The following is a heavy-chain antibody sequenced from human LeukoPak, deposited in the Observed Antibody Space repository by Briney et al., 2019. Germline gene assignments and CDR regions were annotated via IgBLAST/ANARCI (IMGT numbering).Heavy chain of an antibody. D-gene: IGHD3-16*01. J-gene: IGHJ6*03. CDR3: GRQGADYFYHYSDV. CDR2: VYYGGNT. V-gene: IGHV4-39*01. CDR1: GGSISSSSYY. Sequence: SETLSLTCTVSGGSISSSSYYWDWVRQPPGKGLEWIGNVYYGGNTFYNSSLESRVTISVDMSKNQFSLKLSSLTAADTAVYYCGRQGADYFYHYSDVWGKGTSVTVSS.